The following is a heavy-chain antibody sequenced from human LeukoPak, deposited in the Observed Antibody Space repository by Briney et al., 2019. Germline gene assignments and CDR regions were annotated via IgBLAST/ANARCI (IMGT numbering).Heavy chain of an antibody. CDR3: ARGVHYDILSGYYPFDD. CDR2: IKQDGSEK. J-gene: IGHJ4*02. V-gene: IGHV3-7*01. Sequence: GGSLRLSCAASGFSFSRYWVSWVRQAPGRGREWVANIKQDGSEKYYVDSVKGRFTKCRDNAKNSLHLQMASLRAEDPAVYYCARGVHYDILSGYYPFDDWGQGTLVTVSS. CDR1: GFSFSRYW. D-gene: IGHD3-9*01.